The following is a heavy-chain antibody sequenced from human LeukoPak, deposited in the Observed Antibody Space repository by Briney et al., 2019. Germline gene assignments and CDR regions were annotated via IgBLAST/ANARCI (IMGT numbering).Heavy chain of an antibody. CDR2: IYWNDDK. Sequence: SGPTLVKPTQTLTLTCTFSGFSLSTSGVGVGWIRQPPGKALEWLALIYWNDDKRYSPSLKSRLTITKDTSKNQVVLTMTNMDPVDTATYYCAHRLGYCSSTSCHMAFDPWGQGTLVTVSS. D-gene: IGHD2-2*02. J-gene: IGHJ5*02. CDR3: AHRLGYCSSTSCHMAFDP. CDR1: GFSLSTSGVG. V-gene: IGHV2-5*01.